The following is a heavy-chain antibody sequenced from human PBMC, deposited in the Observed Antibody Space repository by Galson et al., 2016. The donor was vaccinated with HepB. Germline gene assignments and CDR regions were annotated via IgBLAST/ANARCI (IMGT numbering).Heavy chain of an antibody. J-gene: IGHJ4*02. V-gene: IGHV4-4*02. CDR1: GDSIDYKNW. Sequence: SETLSLTCAVSGDSIDYKNWWTWVRQPPGKELEWIGEIYHTGNTNYNPSLKGRVTISVDKPKNQFSLKLNSVTAADTAIYYCARATPEANVFDSWGQGSLVTVSS. CDR3: ARATPEANVFDS. CDR2: IYHTGNT.